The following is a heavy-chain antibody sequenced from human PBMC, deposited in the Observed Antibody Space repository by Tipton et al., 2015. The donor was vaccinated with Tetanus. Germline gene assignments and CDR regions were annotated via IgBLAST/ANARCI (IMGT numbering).Heavy chain of an antibody. CDR2: FYNGDTT. J-gene: IGHJ4*02. CDR1: GGSLTSSLYY. D-gene: IGHD2-21*02. Sequence: TLSLTCTVSGGSLTSSLYYWGWIRQPPGKGLEWIGNFYNGDTTHYNVSLKGRVTISVDTSKHQFSLKLTSLSAADTAVYYCARGMAEASNCGGDCYSDYWGQGTLVTVSS. V-gene: IGHV4-39*01. CDR3: ARGMAEASNCGGDCYSDY.